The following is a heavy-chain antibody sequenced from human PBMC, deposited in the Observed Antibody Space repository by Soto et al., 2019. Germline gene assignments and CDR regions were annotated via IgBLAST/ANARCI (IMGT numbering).Heavy chain of an antibody. V-gene: IGHV4-30-2*01. D-gene: IGHD2-15*01. Sequence: SETLSLTCAVSGGSISSGGFSWSWIRQPPGKGLEWIGHIYDSGSTYYNPSLRSRVTISVDTSKNQFSLKLSSVTAADTAVYYCARGRRPIVVVVAATSDGYWFDPWGQGTLVTVSS. J-gene: IGHJ5*02. CDR3: ARGRRPIVVVVAATSDGYWFDP. CDR2: IYDSGST. CDR1: GGSISSGGFS.